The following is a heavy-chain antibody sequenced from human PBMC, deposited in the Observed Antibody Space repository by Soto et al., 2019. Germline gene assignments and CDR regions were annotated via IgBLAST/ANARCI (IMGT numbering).Heavy chain of an antibody. V-gene: IGHV1-69*01. CDR1: GGLFSSYP. Sequence: QEQLVQSGAEVKKPGSSVKVSCKASGGLFSSYPISWVRQVPGQGIEWMGGIIPVFQTAYYTQRFQGRVTIPADESTNTAYMELSSLRSEDTSMYYCARGGSGYTWFNEFWGQGTLVTVSA. CDR2: IIPVFQTA. J-gene: IGHJ4*02. CDR3: ARGGSGYTWFNEF. D-gene: IGHD3-22*01.